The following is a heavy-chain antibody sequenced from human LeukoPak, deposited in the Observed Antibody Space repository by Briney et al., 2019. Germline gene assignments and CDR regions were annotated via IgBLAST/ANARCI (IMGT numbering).Heavy chain of an antibody. Sequence: GGSLRLSCSASGFTFGSYAMHWVRQAPGKGLEYVSAISTNGITTFYADSVKGRFTISRDNSKNTLYLQMSSLRAEDSAVYYCVAISAAVREFDYWGQGTLVTVSS. J-gene: IGHJ4*02. CDR2: ISTNGITT. CDR3: VAISAAVREFDY. D-gene: IGHD6-25*01. CDR1: GFTFGSYA. V-gene: IGHV3-64D*06.